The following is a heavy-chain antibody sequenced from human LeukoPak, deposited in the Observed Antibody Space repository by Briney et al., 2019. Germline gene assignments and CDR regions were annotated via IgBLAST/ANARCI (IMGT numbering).Heavy chain of an antibody. V-gene: IGHV3-43*01. CDR2: ISWDGVTT. D-gene: IGHD3-10*01. CDR1: GFIFDDYT. CDR3: DYRGE. J-gene: IGHJ4*02. Sequence: PGGSLRLSCAASGFIFDDYTIYWVRQVPGKGLEWVSLISWDGVTTYYADSVKGRFTISRDNSKNSLYLHMNSLRAEDTAVYYCDYRGEWGQGILVTVSS.